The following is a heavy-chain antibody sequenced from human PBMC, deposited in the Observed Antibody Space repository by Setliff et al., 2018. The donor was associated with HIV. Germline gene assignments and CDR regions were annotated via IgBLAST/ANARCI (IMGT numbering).Heavy chain of an antibody. V-gene: IGHV1-2*02. D-gene: IGHD3-22*01. CDR2: INPNTGNT. Sequence: ASVKVSCKASGYRFTGYFIHWVRRAPGQGLEWMGWINPNTGNTHFPPNFQGRVTMTRDTSINTAYMELTGLRSDDTAVYYCAKNYFDTSGWSAVDNWGQGTLVAVSS. CDR3: AKNYFDTSGWSAVDN. J-gene: IGHJ4*02. CDR1: GYRFTGYF.